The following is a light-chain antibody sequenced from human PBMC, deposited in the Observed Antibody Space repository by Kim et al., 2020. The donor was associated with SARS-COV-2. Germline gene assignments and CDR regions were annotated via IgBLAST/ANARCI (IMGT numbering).Light chain of an antibody. CDR3: QAWDSSTYV. CDR2: QDS. V-gene: IGLV3-1*01. Sequence: SYELTQPPSVSVSPGQTASITCSGDKLGDKYACWYQQKPGQSPVLVIYQDSKRPSGIPGRFSASNSGNTATLTISGTQSMDEADYYCQAWDSSTYVFGTGTKVTVL. J-gene: IGLJ1*01. CDR1: KLGDKY.